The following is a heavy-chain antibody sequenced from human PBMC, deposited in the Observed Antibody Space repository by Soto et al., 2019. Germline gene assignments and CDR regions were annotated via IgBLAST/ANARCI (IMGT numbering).Heavy chain of an antibody. CDR2: ISYDGSNK. CDR1: GFTFSSYA. CDR3: AREPPDGMDV. Sequence: QVQLVESGGGVVQPGRSLRLSCAASGFTFSSYAMHWIRQAPAKGLEWVAVISYDGSNKYYADSVKGRFTISRDNSKNTLYLQMNSLRAEDTAVYYCAREPPDGMDVWGQGTTVAVSS. V-gene: IGHV3-30-3*01. J-gene: IGHJ6*02.